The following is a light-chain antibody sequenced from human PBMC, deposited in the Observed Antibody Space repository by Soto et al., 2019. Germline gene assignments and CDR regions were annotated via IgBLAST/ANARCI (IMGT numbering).Light chain of an antibody. CDR2: LEGSGSY. CDR1: SGHSNYI. V-gene: IGLV4-60*02. CDR3: ETWDSNSWV. Sequence: QLVLIQSSSASASLGSSVKLTCTLSSGHSNYIIAWHQHQPGKAPRYLMKLEGSGSYNKGSGVPDRFSGSSSGADRYLTISNLQFDDEADYYCETWDSNSWVFGGGTKLTVL. J-gene: IGLJ3*02.